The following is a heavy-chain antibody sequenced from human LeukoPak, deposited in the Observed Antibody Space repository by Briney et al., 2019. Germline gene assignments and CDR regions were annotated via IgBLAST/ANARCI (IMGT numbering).Heavy chain of an antibody. V-gene: IGHV3-23*01. D-gene: IGHD3-3*01. CDR2: ISGSAGTT. CDR1: GLSFSSYA. CDR3: AKGALEWTYYFDY. J-gene: IGHJ4*02. Sequence: GGSLRLSCAASGLSFSSYAMTWVRQAPGKGLECTSAISGSAGTTYYADSVKGRFTISRDNSKSTLYLQMSSLRAEDTAVYYCAKGALEWTYYFDYWGQGTLVTVSS.